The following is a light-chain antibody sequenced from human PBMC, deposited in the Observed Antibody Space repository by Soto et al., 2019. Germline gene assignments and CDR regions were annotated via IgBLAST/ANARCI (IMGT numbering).Light chain of an antibody. Sequence: EIVLPQSPGTLSLSPGERATLSCRASQSVSNNYLAWYQQKPGQAPRLLIYGASNRATGIPDRFSGSGSGTEFTLTISSLEPEDSAVYFCQQYTGPPTTFGGGTKVDI. CDR1: QSVSNNY. V-gene: IGKV3-20*01. CDR2: GAS. CDR3: QQYTGPPTT. J-gene: IGKJ4*01.